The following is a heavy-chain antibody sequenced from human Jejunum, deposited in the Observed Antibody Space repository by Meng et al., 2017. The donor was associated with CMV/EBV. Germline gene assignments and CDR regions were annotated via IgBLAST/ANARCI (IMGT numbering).Heavy chain of an antibody. CDR3: AKERMYDIDF. CDR2: ISSSGRYQ. CDR1: GFSFDSFS. J-gene: IGHJ4*02. V-gene: IGHV3-21*01. D-gene: IGHD3-9*01. Sequence: LYCKASGFSFDSFSLNWVRQAPGKGLEWVSSISSSGRYQYYADSLKGRFTISRDNGKNSLYLQMDSLRVEDTAVYYCAKERMYDIDFWGQGILVTVSS.